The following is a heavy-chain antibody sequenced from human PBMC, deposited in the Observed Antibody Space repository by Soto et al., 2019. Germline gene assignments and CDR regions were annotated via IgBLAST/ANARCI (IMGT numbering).Heavy chain of an antibody. D-gene: IGHD1-26*01. V-gene: IGHV4-4*02. CDR3: ARVSGSYYYGMDV. J-gene: IGHJ6*02. Sequence: PSETLSLTCAVFGGSISSNYWWRWVRQPPGKGLEWIGEIYHSGSTNYNPSLKSRVTISVDKSKNQFSLKLSSVTAADTAVYYCARVSGSYYYGMDVWGQGTTVTVSS. CDR1: GGSISSNYW. CDR2: IYHSGST.